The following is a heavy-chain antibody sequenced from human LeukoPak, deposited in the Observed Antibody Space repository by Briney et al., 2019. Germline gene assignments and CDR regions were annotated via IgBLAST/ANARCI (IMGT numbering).Heavy chain of an antibody. CDR3: ARDRYCSSSSCSDFDY. Sequence: GGSLRLSCEASGFTFNNYNMNWVRQAPGKGLEWVSYMSSSGSTIYYADSVKGRFTISRDNAKNSLYLQMDSLRAEDTAVYYCARDRYCSSSSCSDFDYWGQGTLVTVSS. CDR1: GFTFNNYN. V-gene: IGHV3-48*01. D-gene: IGHD2-2*01. J-gene: IGHJ4*02. CDR2: MSSSGSTI.